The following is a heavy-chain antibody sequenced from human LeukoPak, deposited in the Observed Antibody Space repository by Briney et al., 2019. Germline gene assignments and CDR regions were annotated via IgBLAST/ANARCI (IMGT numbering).Heavy chain of an antibody. J-gene: IGHJ6*03. CDR3: ARLRDYYYMDA. CDR1: GYSISSGYY. Sequence: SETLSLTCGVSGYSISSGYYWGWIRQPPGKGLEWIGSIYHSGSTYYNPSLKSRVTISVDTSKNQFSLKLSSVTAADTAVYYCARLRDYYYMDAWGKGTTVTVSS. CDR2: IYHSGST. V-gene: IGHV4-38-2*01.